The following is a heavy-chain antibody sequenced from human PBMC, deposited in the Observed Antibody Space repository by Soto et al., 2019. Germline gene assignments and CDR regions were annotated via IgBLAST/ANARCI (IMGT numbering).Heavy chain of an antibody. V-gene: IGHV4-59*01. J-gene: IGHJ4*02. CDR1: GGSISRYY. Sequence: PSETLSLTCTVSGGSISRYYWSWIRQTPGKGLEWIANIYYSGSTSYNPSLKSRVTISLDTSKNQFSLKLSSVTAADTAVYYCARIELGGDCWFDYWGQGTLVTVSS. CDR3: ARIELGGDCWFDY. CDR2: IYYSGST. D-gene: IGHD2-21*02.